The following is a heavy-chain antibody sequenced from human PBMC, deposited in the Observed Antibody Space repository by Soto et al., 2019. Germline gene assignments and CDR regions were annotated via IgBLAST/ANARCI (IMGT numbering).Heavy chain of an antibody. CDR1: GFTFSNAW. D-gene: IGHD2-2*01. Sequence: EVQLVESGGGLVKPGGSLRLSCAASGFTFSNAWMSWVRQAPGKGLEWVGRIKSKTDGGTTDYAAPVKGRFTISRDDSKNTLYQQINSPKPEDTDVYYCTTAPDHIVVVPAAMFNRDYCVQGTLVTVSS. CDR3: TTAPDHIVVVPAAMFNRDY. J-gene: IGHJ4*01. V-gene: IGHV3-15*01. CDR2: IKSKTDGGTT.